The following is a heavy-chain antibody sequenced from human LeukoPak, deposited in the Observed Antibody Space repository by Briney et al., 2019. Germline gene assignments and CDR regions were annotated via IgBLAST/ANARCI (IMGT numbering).Heavy chain of an antibody. CDR1: GFTFSSYA. Sequence: GGSLRLSCAASGFTFSSYAMSWVRQAPGKGLERVSAISGSGGSTYYADSVKGRFTISRDNSKNTLYLQMNSLRAEDTAVYYCANYYSKRGFDYWGQGTLVTVSS. CDR2: ISGSGGST. D-gene: IGHD6-13*01. CDR3: ANYYSKRGFDY. J-gene: IGHJ4*02. V-gene: IGHV3-23*01.